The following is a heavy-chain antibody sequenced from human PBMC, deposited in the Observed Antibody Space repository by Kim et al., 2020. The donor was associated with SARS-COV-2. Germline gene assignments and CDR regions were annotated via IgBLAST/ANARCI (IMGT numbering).Heavy chain of an antibody. CDR3: ARQGYELHRNWFDP. CDR1: GGSIRSSSYY. V-gene: IGHV4-39*01. J-gene: IGHJ5*02. Sequence: SETLSLTCTVFGGSIRSSSYYLAWIRQPPGRGLEWIGSVYYSGTTYYSPSLKSRVTISVDTSKMQFSLNLRSVTAADTAVYYCARQGYELHRNWFDPRGQGTLVTVSS. CDR2: VYYSGTT. D-gene: IGHD2-15*01.